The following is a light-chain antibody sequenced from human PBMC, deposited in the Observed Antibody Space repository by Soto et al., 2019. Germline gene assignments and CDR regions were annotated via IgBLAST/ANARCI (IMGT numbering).Light chain of an antibody. J-gene: IGLJ3*02. V-gene: IGLV2-11*01. CDR3: CSYAGTYTFV. CDR2: DVS. Sequence: QSALTQPRSVSGSPGQSVTISCTGTSSDVGGYNYVSWYQQHPGKAPKLMIYDVSKRPSGVPDRFSGSKSDNTASLTISGLQAGDEADYYCCSYAGTYTFVFGGGTQLTVL. CDR1: SSDVGGYNY.